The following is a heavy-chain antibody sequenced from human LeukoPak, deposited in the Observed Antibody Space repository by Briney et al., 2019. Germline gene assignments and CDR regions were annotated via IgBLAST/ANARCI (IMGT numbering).Heavy chain of an antibody. CDR2: INPNSGGT. D-gene: IGHD3-10*01. V-gene: IGHV1-2*02. CDR3: ARGITMVRGVIGPVSF. CDR1: GYTFTGYY. J-gene: IGHJ4*02. Sequence: ASVKVSCKASGYTFTGYYMHWVRQAPGQGLEWVGWINPNSGGTNYAQKFRGRVTMTRDTSISTAYMELSRLRSDDTAVYYCARGITMVRGVIGPVSFWGQGTLVTVSS.